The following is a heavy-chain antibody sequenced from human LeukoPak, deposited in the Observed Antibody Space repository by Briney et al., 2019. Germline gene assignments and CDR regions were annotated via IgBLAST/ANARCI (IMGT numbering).Heavy chain of an antibody. CDR1: GYTFTGYY. D-gene: IGHD5/OR15-5a*01. Sequence: ASVKVSCKASGYTFTGYYMHWVRQAPGQGLEWMGIINPSGGSTSYAQKFQGRVTLTRDTSTSTIYMELSSLRSEDTAVYYCARATLYDYYFNYWGQGTLVTVSS. CDR2: INPSGGST. V-gene: IGHV1-46*01. CDR3: ARATLYDYYFNY. J-gene: IGHJ4*02.